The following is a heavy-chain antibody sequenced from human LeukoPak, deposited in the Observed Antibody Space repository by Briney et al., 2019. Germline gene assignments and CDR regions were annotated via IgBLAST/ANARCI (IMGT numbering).Heavy chain of an antibody. V-gene: IGHV4-34*01. Sequence: SETLSLTCAVYGGSFSGYYWSWIRLPPGKGLEWIGEINHSGSTNYNPSLKSRVTISVDTSKNQFSLKLSSVTAADTAVYYCAVGPRYYYDSSGSLDYWGQGTLATVSS. CDR1: GGSFSGYY. CDR3: AVGPRYYYDSSGSLDY. J-gene: IGHJ4*02. D-gene: IGHD3-22*01. CDR2: INHSGST.